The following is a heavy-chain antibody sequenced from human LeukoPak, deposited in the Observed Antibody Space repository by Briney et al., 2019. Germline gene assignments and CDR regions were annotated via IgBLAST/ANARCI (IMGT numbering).Heavy chain of an antibody. D-gene: IGHD3-10*01. V-gene: IGHV3-74*01. CDR1: GDSW. J-gene: IGHJ4*02. CDR2: IKTDGSST. Sequence: GGSLRLSCAGSGDSWMHWVRQVPGKGLVWVSRIKTDGSSTSYADSVKGRFTISNDNAENTLYLQMNSLRAEDTAMYYCARGDGVIMDYWGQGTLVTVSS. CDR3: ARGDGVIMDY.